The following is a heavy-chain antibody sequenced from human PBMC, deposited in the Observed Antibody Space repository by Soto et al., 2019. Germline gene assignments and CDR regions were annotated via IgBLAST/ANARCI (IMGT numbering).Heavy chain of an antibody. V-gene: IGHV3-30*18. J-gene: IGHJ6*02. CDR2: ISYDGSNK. Sequence: GGSLRLSCAASGFTFSSYGMHWVRQAPAKRLEWVAVISYDGSNKYYADSVKGRFTISRDNSKNTLYLQMNSLRAEDTAVYYCAKDRGDHHYYYYYGMDVWGQGTTVTLSS. D-gene: IGHD4-17*01. CDR1: GFTFSSYG. CDR3: AKDRGDHHYYYYYGMDV.